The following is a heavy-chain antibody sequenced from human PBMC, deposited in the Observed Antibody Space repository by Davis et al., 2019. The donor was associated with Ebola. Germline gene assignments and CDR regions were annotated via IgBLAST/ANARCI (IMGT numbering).Heavy chain of an antibody. Sequence: PGGSLRLSCATIDFNFGDSTISWARQAPGKGLEWVAFIRSKTFGGTAEYAASVDGRFTVSRDDSNNIAYLQLNSLKSEDTAVYYCSSLYTDYWVFDLWGQGTVVTVSS. D-gene: IGHD4-11*01. V-gene: IGHV3-49*04. CDR2: IRSKTFGGTA. CDR1: DFNFGDST. J-gene: IGHJ3*01. CDR3: SSLYTDYWVFDL.